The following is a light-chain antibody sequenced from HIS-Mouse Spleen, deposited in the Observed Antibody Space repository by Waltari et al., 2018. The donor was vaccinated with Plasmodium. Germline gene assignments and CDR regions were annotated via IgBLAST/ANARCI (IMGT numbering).Light chain of an antibody. CDR1: QGISSY. CDR3: QQYYSTPQYT. CDR2: AAS. V-gene: IGKV1-9*01. Sequence: DIQLTQSPSFLSASVGDRVTITCRASQGISSYLAWYQQKPGKAPKLLIYAASTLQSGVPSRFSGSGSGTEFTLTISSLQAEDVAVYYCQQYYSTPQYTFGQGTKLEIK. J-gene: IGKJ2*01.